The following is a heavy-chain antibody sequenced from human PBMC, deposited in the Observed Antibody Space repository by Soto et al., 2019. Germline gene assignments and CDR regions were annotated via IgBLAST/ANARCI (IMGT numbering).Heavy chain of an antibody. Sequence: SVKVSCKASGGTFSSYAISWVRQAPGQGLEWMGGIIPIFGTANYAQKLQGRVTITADKSTSTAYMELSSLRSEDTAVYYCARDRDIWFGELYYYGMDVWGQGTTVTVSS. CDR1: GGTFSSYA. CDR2: IIPIFGTA. J-gene: IGHJ6*02. CDR3: ARDRDIWFGELYYYGMDV. D-gene: IGHD3-10*01. V-gene: IGHV1-69*06.